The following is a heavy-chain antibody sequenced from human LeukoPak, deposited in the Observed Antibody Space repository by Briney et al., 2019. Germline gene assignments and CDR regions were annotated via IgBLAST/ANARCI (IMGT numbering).Heavy chain of an antibody. Sequence: PGGSLRLSCAASGYTFSNYAMNWVRQAPGKGLEWVSGISGSAGKTYYADSVKGRFTISRDNSNNTVYLQMNSLRAEDTALYSCAKVRGSGIYRGEYDYWGQGTLVTVSS. CDR3: AKVRGSGIYRGEYDY. CDR2: ISGSAGKT. J-gene: IGHJ4*02. V-gene: IGHV3-23*01. CDR1: GYTFSNYA. D-gene: IGHD6-19*01.